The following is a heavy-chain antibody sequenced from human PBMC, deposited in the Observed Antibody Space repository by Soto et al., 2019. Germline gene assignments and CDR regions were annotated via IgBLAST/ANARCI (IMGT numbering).Heavy chain of an antibody. D-gene: IGHD6-25*01. J-gene: IGHJ6*02. CDR3: GRQSAAEDYYSCGMDV. V-gene: IGHV5-10-1*01. Sequence: LGESLKISCKGSGYSFTSYWISWVRQMPGKGLEWMGRIDPSDSYTNYSPSFQGHVTISADKSISTSYLQWSSLKASDTAMYYCGRQSAAEDYYSCGMDVGGQGTTVPVSS. CDR1: GYSFTSYW. CDR2: IDPSDSYT.